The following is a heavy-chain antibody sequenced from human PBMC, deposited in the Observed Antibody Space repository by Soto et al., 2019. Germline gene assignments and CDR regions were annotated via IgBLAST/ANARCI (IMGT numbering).Heavy chain of an antibody. CDR2: MNPSNGNA. Sequence: VASLEVSCKASGYTFITYDIHWVRQATGQGLEWMGWMNPSNGNAGYAQKFQGRVTMTRNTSISTAYMDLSSLRSEDTAVYFCARRKERSGPHYFGSRGQGTPVT. CDR1: GYTFITYD. D-gene: IGHD6-25*01. J-gene: IGHJ4*02. V-gene: IGHV1-8*01. CDR3: ARRKERSGPHYFGS.